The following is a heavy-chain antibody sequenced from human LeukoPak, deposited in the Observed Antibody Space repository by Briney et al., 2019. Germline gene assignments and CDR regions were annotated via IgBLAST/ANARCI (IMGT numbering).Heavy chain of an antibody. CDR3: VKDPTYYYGSGSSYFDY. J-gene: IGHJ4*02. Sequence: GGSLRLSCSASGFTFSSYAMHWVRQAPGKGLEYVSAISSNGGSTYYADSVKGRFTISRDNSKNTLYLQMSSLRAEDTAVYYCVKDPTYYYGSGSSYFDYWGQETLVTVSS. D-gene: IGHD3-10*01. CDR2: ISSNGGST. V-gene: IGHV3-64D*06. CDR1: GFTFSSYA.